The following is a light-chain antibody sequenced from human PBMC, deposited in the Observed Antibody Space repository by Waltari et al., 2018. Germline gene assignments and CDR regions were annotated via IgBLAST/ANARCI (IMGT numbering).Light chain of an antibody. Sequence: IQLTQSPSSLSASVGDKVTITCRASEGISTYLAWYQQQPGKAPKHLIYGASTLQRGVPSRFSGSGSGTDFTLTISSLQPGDFATYYCQQLDKYPLTFGGGTKVEIK. J-gene: IGKJ4*01. V-gene: IGKV1-9*01. CDR2: GAS. CDR3: QQLDKYPLT. CDR1: EGISTY.